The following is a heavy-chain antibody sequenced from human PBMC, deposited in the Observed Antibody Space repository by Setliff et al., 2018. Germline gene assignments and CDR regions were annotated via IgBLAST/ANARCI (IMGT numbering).Heavy chain of an antibody. CDR3: TRVLRGGRGIIFALDI. V-gene: IGHV2-5*02. D-gene: IGHD3-10*01. CDR2: IDWDDAK. CDR1: GFSLSTSGVG. J-gene: IGHJ3*02. Sequence: SGPTLVNPTQTLTLTCTFSGFSLSTSGVGVGWIRQPPGKALEWLARIDWDDAKFYSPSLKTRLTISKDTSKNQVVLTMTNMDPGDTATYYCTRVLRGGRGIIFALDIWGQGTMVTVSS.